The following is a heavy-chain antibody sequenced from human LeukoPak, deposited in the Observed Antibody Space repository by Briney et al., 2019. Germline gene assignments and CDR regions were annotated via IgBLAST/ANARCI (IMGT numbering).Heavy chain of an antibody. V-gene: IGHV1-18*01. CDR3: ARESPSPLLWFGELLSSYYYYYGMDV. CDR1: GGTFSSYG. Sequence: GASVNVSCKASGGTFSSYGISWVRQAPGQGLEWMGWISAYNGNTNYAQKLQGRVTMTTDTSTSTAYMELRSLRSDDTAVYYCARESPSPLLWFGELLSSYYYYYGMDVWGQGTTVTVSS. CDR2: ISAYNGNT. J-gene: IGHJ6*02. D-gene: IGHD3-10*01.